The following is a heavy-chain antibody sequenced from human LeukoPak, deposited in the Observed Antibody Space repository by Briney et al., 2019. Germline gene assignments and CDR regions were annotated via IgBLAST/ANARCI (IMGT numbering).Heavy chain of an antibody. CDR1: GFTFSNYS. D-gene: IGHD3-10*01. CDR2: ISYDGSYK. CDR3: ARDFGRITMVRGVFYYYGMDV. J-gene: IGHJ6*02. Sequence: GGSLRLSCAASGFTFSNYSMHWVRQAPGKGLEWVAVISYDGSYKYYADSVKGRFTISRDNSKNTLYLQMNSLRAEDTAVYYCARDFGRITMVRGVFYYYGMDVWGQGTTVTVSS. V-gene: IGHV3-30*04.